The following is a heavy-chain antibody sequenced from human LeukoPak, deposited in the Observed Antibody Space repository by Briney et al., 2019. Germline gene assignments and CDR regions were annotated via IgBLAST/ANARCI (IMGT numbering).Heavy chain of an antibody. J-gene: IGHJ4*02. D-gene: IGHD5-12*01. CDR3: ARVSGYDWESFYDY. Sequence: SETLSLTCTVSGGSISSGSYYWSWIRQPAGKGLEWIGYIYYSGSTNYNPSRKSRVTISVDTSKNQFSLKLRSVTAADTAVYYCARVSGYDWESFYDYWGQGTLVTVSS. V-gene: IGHV4-61*10. CDR1: GGSISSGSYY. CDR2: IYYSGST.